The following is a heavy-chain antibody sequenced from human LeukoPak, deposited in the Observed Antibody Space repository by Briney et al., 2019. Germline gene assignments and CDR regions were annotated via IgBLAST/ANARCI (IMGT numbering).Heavy chain of an antibody. CDR2: ISYSGST. D-gene: IGHD2-15*01. Sequence: SETLSLTCTVSGGSISSADYYWSWIRQPPGKGLEWIGYISYSGSTYYNPSLKSRVTISVDTSKNQFYLKLSSVTAADTAVYYCARGFRIFDYWGQGTLVTVSS. V-gene: IGHV4-30-4*08. CDR1: GGSISSADYY. J-gene: IGHJ4*02. CDR3: ARGFRIFDY.